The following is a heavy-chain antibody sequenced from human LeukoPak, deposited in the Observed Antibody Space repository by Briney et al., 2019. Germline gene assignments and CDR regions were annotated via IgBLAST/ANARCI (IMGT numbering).Heavy chain of an antibody. J-gene: IGHJ3*02. V-gene: IGHV1-18*01. CDR3: ASGFMGYDRSGYYDDAFDI. D-gene: IGHD3-22*01. CDR1: GYTFTSHT. CDR2: ITTYNGDT. Sequence: ASVKVSCKTFGYTFTSHTITWVRQAPGQGLEWMGWITTYNGDTNFAQKLQGRVTMTTDTSTSTAYMELSRLRSDDTAVYYCASGFMGYDRSGYYDDAFDIWGQGTMVTVSS.